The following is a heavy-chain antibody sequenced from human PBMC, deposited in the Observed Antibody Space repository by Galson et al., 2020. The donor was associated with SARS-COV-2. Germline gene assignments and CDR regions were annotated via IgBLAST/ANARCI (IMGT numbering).Heavy chain of an antibody. Sequence: GESLKISCAASGFTFSSYAMHWVRQAPGKGLEWVAVISYDGSNKNYADSVKGRFTISRDNSKNTLYLQMNSLRAEDTAVYYCARARGGNYYYGMDVWGQGTTVTVSS. CDR1: GFTFSSYA. J-gene: IGHJ6*02. CDR2: ISYDGSNK. D-gene: IGHD3-16*01. CDR3: ARARGGNYYYGMDV. V-gene: IGHV3-30-3*01.